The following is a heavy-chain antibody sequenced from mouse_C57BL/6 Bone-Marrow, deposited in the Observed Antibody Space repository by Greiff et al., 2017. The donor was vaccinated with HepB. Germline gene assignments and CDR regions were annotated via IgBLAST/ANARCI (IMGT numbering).Heavy chain of an antibody. D-gene: IGHD1-1*01. V-gene: IGHV5-9-1*02. CDR1: GFTFSSYA. CDR3: TRDSTTVVERDYYAMDY. J-gene: IGHJ4*01. CDR2: ISSGGDYI. Sequence: EVHLVESGEGLVKPGGSLKLSCAASGFTFSSYAMSWVRQTPEKRLEWVAYISSGGDYIYYADTVKGRFTISRDNARNTLYLQMSSLKSEDTAMYYCTRDSTTVVERDYYAMDYWGQGTSVTVSS.